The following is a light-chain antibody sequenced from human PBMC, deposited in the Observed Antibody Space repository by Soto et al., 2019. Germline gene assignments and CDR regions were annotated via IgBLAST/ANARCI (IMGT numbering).Light chain of an antibody. Sequence: DIQMTQSPSTPSASLGDRGTITCRASQSISSWLAWYQQKPGEAPKLLIYDASALPRGVPSRFSGSGSGTKFTLTIASLQPDDFATYYCQQYETFSGTFGPGTKVDIK. CDR2: DAS. V-gene: IGKV1-5*01. CDR3: QQYETFSGT. CDR1: QSISSW. J-gene: IGKJ1*01.